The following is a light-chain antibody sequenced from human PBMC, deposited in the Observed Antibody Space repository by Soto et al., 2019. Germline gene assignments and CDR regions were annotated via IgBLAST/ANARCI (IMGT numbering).Light chain of an antibody. CDR2: AAS. CDR3: QQYYSFPWT. CDR1: QTISSY. V-gene: IGKV1-8*01. Sequence: IQMTQSPSTLSGSVGDRVTITCRASQTISSYLAWFQQKPGKAPELLIYAASTLQSGVPSRFSGSGSGTDFTLTISCLQSEDFATYYCQQYYSFPWTFGQGTKVEIK. J-gene: IGKJ1*01.